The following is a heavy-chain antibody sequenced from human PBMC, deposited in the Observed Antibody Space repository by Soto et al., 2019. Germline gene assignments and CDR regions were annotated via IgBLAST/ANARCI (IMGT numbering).Heavy chain of an antibody. V-gene: IGHV1-3*01. CDR1: GSAFKTYD. Sequence: ASVKVSCKASGSAFKTYDMHWVRQAPGQRLEWMGWINPGNGNTKYSQKFQGRVTITRDTSASTAYMELSSLRSEDTAVYYCARSVVVPAAPDYWGQG. D-gene: IGHD2-2*01. CDR2: INPGNGNT. CDR3: ARSVVVPAAPDY. J-gene: IGHJ4*02.